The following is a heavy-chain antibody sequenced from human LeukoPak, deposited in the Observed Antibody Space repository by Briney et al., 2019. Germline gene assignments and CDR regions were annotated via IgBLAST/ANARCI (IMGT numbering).Heavy chain of an antibody. CDR1: GFTFSSFA. CDR2: ISWNSGSI. Sequence: GGSLRLSCAASGFTFSSFAMTWVRQAPGKGLEWVSGISWNSGSIGYADSVKGRFTISRDNAKNSLYLQMNSLRAEDTALYYCAKDLGYSGYDYSFDYWGQGTLVTVSS. CDR3: AKDLGYSGYDYSFDY. V-gene: IGHV3-9*01. J-gene: IGHJ4*02. D-gene: IGHD5-12*01.